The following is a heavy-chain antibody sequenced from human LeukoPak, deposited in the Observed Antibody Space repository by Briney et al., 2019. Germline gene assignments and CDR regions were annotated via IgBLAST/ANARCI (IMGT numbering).Heavy chain of an antibody. V-gene: IGHV3-11*01. CDR3: ARAIQTGTTPLDY. J-gene: IGHJ4*02. CDR2: ITNSGTTI. Sequence: GGSLRLSCAASGFTFTDYYMSWIRQAPGKGLEWVSYITNSGTTIYYADSVKGRFTISRDNSKNTPYLQMNSLRAEDTAVYYCARAIQTGTTPLDYWGQGTLVTVSS. CDR1: GFTFTDYY. D-gene: IGHD1-1*01.